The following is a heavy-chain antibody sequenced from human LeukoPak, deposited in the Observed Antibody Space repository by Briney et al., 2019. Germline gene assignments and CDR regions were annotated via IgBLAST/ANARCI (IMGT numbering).Heavy chain of an antibody. CDR1: GFTFSHFW. CDR3: ARDIGYCSGGSCYQSLDY. CDR2: ISYDGSNK. Sequence: GGSLRLSCAASGFTFSHFWMSWVRQAPGKGLEWVAVISYDGSNKYYADSVKGRFTISRDNSKNTLYLQMNSLRAEDTAVYYCARDIGYCSGGSCYQSLDYWGQGTLVTVSS. V-gene: IGHV3-30-3*01. J-gene: IGHJ4*02. D-gene: IGHD2-15*01.